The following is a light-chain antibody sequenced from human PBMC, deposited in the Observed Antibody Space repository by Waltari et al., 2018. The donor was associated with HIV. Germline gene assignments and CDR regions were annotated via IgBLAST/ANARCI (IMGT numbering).Light chain of an antibody. CDR1: QGISTW. J-gene: IGKJ5*01. V-gene: IGKV1-12*01. CDR2: GAS. Sequence: DIQMTQSPSSVSASVGDRVTLPWRATQGISTWLAWYQQKSGKAPRLLISGASNLEPGVPSRCSGSGSGTSFSLTITSLQAEDFAIEYCQQTNSFPFTFGQGTRLQMK. CDR3: QQTNSFPFT.